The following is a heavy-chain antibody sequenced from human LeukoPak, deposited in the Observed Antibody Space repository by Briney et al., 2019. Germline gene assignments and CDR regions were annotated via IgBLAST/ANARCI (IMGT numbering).Heavy chain of an antibody. V-gene: IGHV3-23*01. D-gene: IGHD2-2*01. J-gene: IGHJ4*02. CDR1: GFTFSSYA. CDR3: AKVLVFVGDY. Sequence: PGGSLRLSCAASGFTFSSYAMSWVRQAPGRGLEWGSAISGSGGSTYYADSVKGRFTISRDNSKNTLYLQMNSLRAEDTAVYYCAKVLVFVGDYWGQGTLVTVSS. CDR2: ISGSGGST.